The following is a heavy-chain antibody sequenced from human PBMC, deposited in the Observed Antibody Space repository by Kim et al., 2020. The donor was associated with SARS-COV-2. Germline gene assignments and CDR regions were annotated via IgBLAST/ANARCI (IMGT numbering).Heavy chain of an antibody. V-gene: IGHV3-21*01. Sequence: GGSLRLSCAASGFTFSSYSMNWVRQAPGKGLEWVSSISSSSSYIYYADSVKGRFTISRDNAKNSLYLQMNSLRAEDTAVYYCARDYAQQQLPRGEDYWGQGTLVTVSS. J-gene: IGHJ4*02. CDR2: ISSSSSYI. CDR1: GFTFSSYS. CDR3: ARDYAQQQLPRGEDY. D-gene: IGHD6-13*01.